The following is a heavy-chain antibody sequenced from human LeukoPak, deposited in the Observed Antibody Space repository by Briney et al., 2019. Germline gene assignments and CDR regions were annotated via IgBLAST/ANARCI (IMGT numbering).Heavy chain of an antibody. J-gene: IGHJ4*02. Sequence: GGSLRLSCAASVFTFSTYSMNCVPQAPGKGLEWVSYISSRSRPIYYADSVKGRFTISRDNAKNSLYLQMNSLRDEDTAVYDCARAWFYDCSGYYVYWGQGTMLTVSS. D-gene: IGHD3-22*01. CDR1: VFTFSTYS. CDR2: ISSRSRPI. CDR3: ARAWFYDCSGYYVY. V-gene: IGHV3-48*02.